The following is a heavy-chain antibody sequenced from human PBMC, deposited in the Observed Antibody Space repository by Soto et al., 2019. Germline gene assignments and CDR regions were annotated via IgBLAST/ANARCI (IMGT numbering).Heavy chain of an antibody. Sequence: GGSLRLSCAASGFIVSDHYMDWVRQAPGKGLEWVGRIRNKANSYTTEYAASGEDRFATSREHSKNSLYLQMNSLKTEDTAVYYWAKVRSSSWGHDAFDMWGQGTMVTVSS. J-gene: IGHJ3*02. V-gene: IGHV3-72*01. CDR3: AKVRSSSWGHDAFDM. D-gene: IGHD6-13*01. CDR2: IRNKANSYTT. CDR1: GFIVSDHY.